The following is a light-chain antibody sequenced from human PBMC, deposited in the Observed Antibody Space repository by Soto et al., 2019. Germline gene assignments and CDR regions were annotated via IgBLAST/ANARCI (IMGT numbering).Light chain of an antibody. Sequence: EIVLTQSPGTLSLSPGERATLSCRASQTVRSNYLAWYQQIPGQAPRLLIYGASSRATGIPDRFSGSGSGTDFTLTISRLEPEDFAVYYCQQYGTSPTFGQGTRVEVQ. CDR2: GAS. CDR1: QTVRSNY. J-gene: IGKJ1*01. V-gene: IGKV3-20*01. CDR3: QQYGTSPT.